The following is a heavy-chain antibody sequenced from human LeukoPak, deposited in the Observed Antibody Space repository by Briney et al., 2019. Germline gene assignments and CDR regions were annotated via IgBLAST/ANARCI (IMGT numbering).Heavy chain of an antibody. CDR3: GITSYSTGTDQSRRTIPRNNSKHTVYLQRNSLRAEDTAVYYCAKGLWYSSGWCYDY. CDR1: GFTFSSYS. J-gene: IGHJ4*02. D-gene: IGHD1-1*01. V-gene: IGHV3-21*04. Sequence: GGSLRLSCAASGFTFSSYSMNWVRQAPGKGREWVSSISSSSSYIYYADSVKGRFTISIDNTNNTIDHYMLRRTTADAGVCDAGITSYSTGTDQSRRTIPRNNSKHTVYLQRNSLRAEDTAVYYCAKGLWYSSGWCYDYWGQGTLVTVSS. CDR2: ISSSSSYI.